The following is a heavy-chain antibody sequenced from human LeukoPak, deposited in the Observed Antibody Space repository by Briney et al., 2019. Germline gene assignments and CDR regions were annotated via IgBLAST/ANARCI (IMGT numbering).Heavy chain of an antibody. D-gene: IGHD5-12*01. CDR2: ISSSSSYI. J-gene: IGHJ4*02. Sequence: PGGSLRLSCAASGFTFSSYSMNWVRQAPGKGLEWVSSISSSSSYIYYADSVKGRFTISRDNAKNSLYLQMNSLRAEDTAVYYCARGLYSGYDYLPSDYWGQGTLVTVSS. V-gene: IGHV3-21*01. CDR3: ARGLYSGYDYLPSDY. CDR1: GFTFSSYS.